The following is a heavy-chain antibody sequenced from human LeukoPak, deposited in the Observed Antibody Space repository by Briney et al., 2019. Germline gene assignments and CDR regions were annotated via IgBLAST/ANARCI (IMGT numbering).Heavy chain of an antibody. J-gene: IGHJ4*02. CDR2: INHSGST. CDR3: ARDIGSGWSTLIDY. Sequence: PSETLSLTCAVYGGSFSGYYWSWIRQPPGKGLEWIGEINHSGSTNYNPSLKSRVTISVDTSKNQFSLHLHSVTPADTAVYFCARDIGSGWSTLIDYWGQGTLVTVSS. D-gene: IGHD6-19*01. CDR1: GGSFSGYY. V-gene: IGHV4-34*01.